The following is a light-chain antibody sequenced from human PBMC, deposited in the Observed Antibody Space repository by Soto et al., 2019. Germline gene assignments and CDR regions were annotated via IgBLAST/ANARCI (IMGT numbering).Light chain of an antibody. CDR3: QVWDSSSDHPV. CDR1: NIGSKS. Sequence: SYELTQPPSVSVARGKTARITCGGNNIGSKSVHWYQQKPGQAPVLVIYYDSDRPSGIPERFSGSNSGNTATLTISRVEAGDEADYYCQVWDSSSDHPVFGGGTKVTVL. J-gene: IGLJ2*01. CDR2: YDS. V-gene: IGLV3-21*04.